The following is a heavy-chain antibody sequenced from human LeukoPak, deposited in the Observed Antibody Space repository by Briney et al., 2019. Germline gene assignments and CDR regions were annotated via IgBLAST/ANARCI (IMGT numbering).Heavy chain of an antibody. D-gene: IGHD3-22*01. V-gene: IGHV4-61*02. CDR1: GGSISSGSYY. CDR2: IYTSGST. Sequence: PSQTLSLTCTVSGGSISSGSYYWSWIRQPAGKGLERIGRIYTSGSTNYNPSLKSRVTISVDTSKNQFSLKLSSVTAADTAVYFCARGPYSYDSSGAFDIWGQGTMVTVSS. J-gene: IGHJ3*02. CDR3: ARGPYSYDSSGAFDI.